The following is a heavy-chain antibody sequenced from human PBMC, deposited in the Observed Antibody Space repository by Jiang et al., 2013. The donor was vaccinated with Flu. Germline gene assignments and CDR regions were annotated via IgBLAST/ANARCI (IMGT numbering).Heavy chain of an antibody. J-gene: IGHJ5*02. CDR3: ARANIVVVPAAIPGWFDP. D-gene: IGHD2-2*01. Sequence: TLSLTCTVSGGSISSYYWSWIRQPPGKGLEWIGSIYYSGSTYYNPSLKSRVTISVDTSKNQFSLKLSSVTAADTAVYYCARANIVVVPAAIPGWFDPWGQGTLVTVSS. V-gene: IGHV4-59*05. CDR1: GGSISSYY. CDR2: IYYSGST.